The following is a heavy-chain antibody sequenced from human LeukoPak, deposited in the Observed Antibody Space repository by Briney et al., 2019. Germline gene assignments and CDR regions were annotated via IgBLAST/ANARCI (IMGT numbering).Heavy chain of an antibody. D-gene: IGHD6-19*01. J-gene: IGHJ3*01. CDR1: GYTFNGYY. V-gene: IGHV1-2*02. CDR3: ARSSGWKYNIDY. CDR2: INPNSGGT. Sequence: ASVKVSCKASGYTFNGYYKHWVRQAPGQGLEWMGWINPNSGGTNYAQKYQGRVTMTRDTSISTAYMELSRLRSDDTAMYYCARSSGWKYNIDYWGQGTMVTVSS.